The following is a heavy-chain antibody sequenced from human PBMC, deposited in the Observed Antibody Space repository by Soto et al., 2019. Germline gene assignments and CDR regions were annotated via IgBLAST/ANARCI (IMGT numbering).Heavy chain of an antibody. CDR1: GGTFSSYA. J-gene: IGHJ4*02. Sequence: QVQLVQSGAEVKKPGSSVKVSCKVSGGTFSSYAISWVRQAPGQGLECMGGIIPMFGTANYAQKFQGRVTITADESTSTAYMALSSLKSEDTAVYYCARAIYDSSGYPPDYWGQGTLVSVSS. D-gene: IGHD3-22*01. V-gene: IGHV1-69*12. CDR2: IIPMFGTA. CDR3: ARAIYDSSGYPPDY.